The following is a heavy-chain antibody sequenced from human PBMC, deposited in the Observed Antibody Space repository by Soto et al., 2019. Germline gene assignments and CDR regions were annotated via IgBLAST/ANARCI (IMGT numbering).Heavy chain of an antibody. CDR2: ISGSGGST. CDR1: GFTFSSYA. V-gene: IGHV3-23*01. Sequence: GGSLRLSCAASGFTFSSYAMSWVRQAPGKGPEWVSAISGSGGSTYYADSVKGRFTISRDNSKNTLYLQMNSLRAEDTAVYYCAKVPERIRFLEWFFPFDPWGQGTLVTVSS. J-gene: IGHJ5*02. D-gene: IGHD3-3*01. CDR3: AKVPERIRFLEWFFPFDP.